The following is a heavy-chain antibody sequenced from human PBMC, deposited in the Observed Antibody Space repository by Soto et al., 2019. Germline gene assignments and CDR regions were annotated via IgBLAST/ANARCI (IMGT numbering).Heavy chain of an antibody. V-gene: IGHV3-9*01. D-gene: IGHD2-15*01. CDR1: GFTFDDYA. CDR3: GKDTQTGYCSGGSCWGAFDI. Sequence: EVQLVESGGGLVQPGRSLRLSCAASGFTFDDYAMHWVRQAPGKGLEWVSGISWNSGSIGYEDSVKGRFTISRDNAKNSLYLQMNSLRAEDTALYYCGKDTQTGYCSGGSCWGAFDIWGQGTMVTVSS. CDR2: ISWNSGSI. J-gene: IGHJ3*02.